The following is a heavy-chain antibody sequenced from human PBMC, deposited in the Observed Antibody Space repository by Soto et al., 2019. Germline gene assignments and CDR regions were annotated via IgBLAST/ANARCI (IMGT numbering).Heavy chain of an antibody. D-gene: IGHD2-21*02. J-gene: IGHJ5*02. Sequence: PSKALSLTCVDSGGCVTIQKRSWIRQFPGQGLEWIAYTSYTGNTNYNPSLQSRVTISLDTSKNQLSLTLTSMTAADTAAYYYSTDMHAGFTHCIDPWGQGTPVTVSS. CDR1: GGCVTIQK. CDR2: TSYTGNT. CDR3: STDMHAGFTHCIDP. V-gene: IGHV4-59*02.